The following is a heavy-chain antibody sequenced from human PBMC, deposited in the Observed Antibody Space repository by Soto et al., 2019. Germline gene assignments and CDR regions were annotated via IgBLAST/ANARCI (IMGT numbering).Heavy chain of an antibody. J-gene: IGHJ5*02. V-gene: IGHV4-30-4*01. D-gene: IGHD6-13*01. CDR1: GGSISSGDYY. Sequence: SETLSLTCTVSGGSISSGDYYWSWIRQPPGKGLEWIGYIYYSGSTYYNPSLKSRVTISVDTSKNQFSLKLSSVTAADTAVYSCPREALVVGSSWWGHNWFDPWGQGTLVTVSS. CDR2: IYYSGST. CDR3: PREALVVGSSWWGHNWFDP.